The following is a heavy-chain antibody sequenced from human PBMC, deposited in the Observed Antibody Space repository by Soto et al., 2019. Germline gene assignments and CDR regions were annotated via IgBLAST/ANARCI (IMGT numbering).Heavy chain of an antibody. V-gene: IGHV4-59*08. J-gene: IGHJ4*02. CDR1: GGLISNYH. D-gene: IGHD2-15*01. Sequence: PSETLSLTCTVSGGLISNYHWSWVRQPPGKGLEWIGYVSHSGTTKYNPPLKGRVAISVDVSKNQFSLRLSSVTAADTAVYFCVRLGYCSGGRCYIAYYFDYWGQGTLVTVSS. CDR2: VSHSGTT. CDR3: VRLGYCSGGRCYIAYYFDY.